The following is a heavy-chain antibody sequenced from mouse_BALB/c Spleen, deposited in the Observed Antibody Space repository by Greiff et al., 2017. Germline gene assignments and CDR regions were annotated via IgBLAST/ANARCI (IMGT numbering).Heavy chain of an antibody. Sequence: QVQLQQSGAELARPGASVKMSCKASGYTFTSYTMHWVKQRPGQGLEWIGYINPSSGYTNYNQKFKDKATLTADKSSSTAYMQLSSLTSEDSAVYYCARHDGNYVGSGPWGQGTTLTVSA. J-gene: IGHJ2*01. CDR2: INPSSGYT. V-gene: IGHV1-4*01. D-gene: IGHD2-3*01. CDR3: ARHDGNYVGSGP. CDR1: GYTFTSYT.